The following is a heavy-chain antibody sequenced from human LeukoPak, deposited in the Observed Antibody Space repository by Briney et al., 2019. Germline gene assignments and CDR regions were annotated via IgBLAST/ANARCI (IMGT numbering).Heavy chain of an antibody. CDR3: AKILGIPSLGAFDI. Sequence: GGSLRLSCAASGFTFNSYPLHWVRQAPGKGLEWVTVISYDGSNKYYADSVKGRFTISRDNSKNTVYLQMNSLRAEDTAVYYCAKILGIPSLGAFDIWGQGTMVTVSS. D-gene: IGHD3-16*01. V-gene: IGHV3-30-3*02. CDR1: GFTFNSYP. J-gene: IGHJ3*02. CDR2: ISYDGSNK.